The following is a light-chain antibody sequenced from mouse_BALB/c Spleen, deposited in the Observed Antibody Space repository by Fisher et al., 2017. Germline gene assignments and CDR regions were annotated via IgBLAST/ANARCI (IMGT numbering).Light chain of an antibody. CDR2: DTS. CDR1: SSVSY. J-gene: IGKJ4*01. Sequence: IVLTQSPAIMSASPGEKVTMTCSASSSVSYMHWYQQKSGTSPKRWIYDTSNLASGVPARFSGSGSGTSYSLTISRMEAEDAATYYCQQRSSYPPITFGSGTKLEIK. V-gene: IGKV4-59*01. CDR3: QQRSSYPPIT.